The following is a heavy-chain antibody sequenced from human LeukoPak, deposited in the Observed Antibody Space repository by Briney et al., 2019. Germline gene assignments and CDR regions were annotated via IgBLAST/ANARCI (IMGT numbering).Heavy chain of an antibody. CDR3: AREPAANFDY. CDR1: SGSISNGDYY. D-gene: IGHD2-2*01. Sequence: SETLSLTCTVSSGSISNGDYYWTWIRQPPGKGLEWIGFIYHGGSTYYNPSLKSRVTISVDRSKNQFSLRLSSVTAADTAVYYCAREPAANFDYWGQGTLVTVSS. J-gene: IGHJ4*02. V-gene: IGHV4-30-2*01. CDR2: IYHGGST.